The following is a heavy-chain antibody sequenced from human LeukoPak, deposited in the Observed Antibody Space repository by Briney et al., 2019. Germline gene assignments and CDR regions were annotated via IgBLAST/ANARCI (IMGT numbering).Heavy chain of an antibody. CDR2: IYYSGST. V-gene: IGHV4-39*01. CDR1: GGSISSSSYY. J-gene: IGHJ4*02. CDR3: ARDGDLDY. Sequence: SETLSLTCTVSGGSISSSSYYWGWIRQPPGKGLEWIGSIYYSGSTYYHPSLKSRVTISVDTSKNQFSLKLSSVTAADTAVYYCARDGDLDYWGQGTLVTVSS. D-gene: IGHD7-27*01.